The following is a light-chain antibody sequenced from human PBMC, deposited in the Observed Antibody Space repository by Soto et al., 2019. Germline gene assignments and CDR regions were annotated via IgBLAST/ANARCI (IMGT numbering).Light chain of an antibody. CDR1: QAISSW. V-gene: IGKV1-12*01. CDR3: QQARSFPLT. CDR2: SAS. Sequence: DIQMTQSQSSVSASVGDSVTITCRASQAISSWLAWYQQKPGRAPKLLIYSASSLQNGAPSRFTGSGSGTDFTLTITSLQPDDTAIYYCQQARSFPLTFGGGTKVDIK. J-gene: IGKJ4*01.